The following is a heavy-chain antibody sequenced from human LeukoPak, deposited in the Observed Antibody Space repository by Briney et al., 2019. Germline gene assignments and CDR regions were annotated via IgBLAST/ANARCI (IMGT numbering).Heavy chain of an antibody. CDR1: GGSFSGYH. V-gene: IGHV4-34*01. CDR3: ARAGDSSSWYYFDY. J-gene: IGHJ4*02. Sequence: SETLSLTCAVYGGSFSGYHWSWIRQPPGKGLEWIGEINHSGSTNYNPSLKSRVTISVDTSKNQFPLKLSSVTAADTAVYYCARAGDSSSWYYFDYWGQGALVTVSS. CDR2: INHSGST. D-gene: IGHD6-13*01.